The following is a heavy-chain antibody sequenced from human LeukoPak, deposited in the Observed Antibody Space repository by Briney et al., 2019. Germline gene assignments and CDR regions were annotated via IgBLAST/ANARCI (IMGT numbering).Heavy chain of an antibody. CDR3: ARAPTVLVGYCSSSSCQADY. D-gene: IGHD2-2*01. J-gene: IGHJ4*02. Sequence: GGSLRLSCAASGFTFRSYSMNWVRQAPGKGLEWVSAIDPSSTYIYYADSVKGRFTISRDNAENSLYLQMNSLRVEDTAVYYCARAPTVLVGYCSSSSCQADYWGQGTLVTDSS. CDR2: IDPSSTYI. V-gene: IGHV3-21*01. CDR1: GFTFRSYS.